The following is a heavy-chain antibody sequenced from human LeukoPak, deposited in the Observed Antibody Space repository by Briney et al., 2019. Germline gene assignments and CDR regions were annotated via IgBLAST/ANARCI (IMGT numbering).Heavy chain of an antibody. CDR2: IYYSGST. Sequence: SETLSLTCTVSGGSISSSSYYWGWIRQPPGKGLEWLGSIYYSGSTYYNPSLKSRVTISVDTSKNQFSLKLSSVTAADTAVYYCARHSGRKYSSSWYYFDYWGQGTLVTVSS. D-gene: IGHD6-13*01. CDR3: ARHSGRKYSSSWYYFDY. V-gene: IGHV4-39*01. J-gene: IGHJ4*02. CDR1: GGSISSSSYY.